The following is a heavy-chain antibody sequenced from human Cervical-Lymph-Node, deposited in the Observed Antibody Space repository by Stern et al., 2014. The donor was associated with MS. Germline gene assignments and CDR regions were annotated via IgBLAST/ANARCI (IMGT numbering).Heavy chain of an antibody. CDR1: GGYISTGSFF. CDR3: VRPRSLGSRPGGGVWFET. V-gene: IGHV4-39*01. Sequence: QVQLQESGPGLVRPSETLSLTCTVSGGYISTGSFFWGWIRQSPGNGPQWIGSIYYNGTTYYYSSLKGRFTISADKSNNQFALQLTSVTGADTAVYFCVRPRSLGSRPGGGVWFETWGQGTLVTVSS. D-gene: IGHD2-8*02. CDR2: IYYNGTT. J-gene: IGHJ5*02.